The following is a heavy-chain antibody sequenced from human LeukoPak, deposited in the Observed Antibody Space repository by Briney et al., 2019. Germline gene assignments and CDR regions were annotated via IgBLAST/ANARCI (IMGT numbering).Heavy chain of an antibody. D-gene: IGHD3-16*02. V-gene: IGHV4-59*08. J-gene: IGHJ4*02. CDR2: IHDSGST. CDR3: ARLDAAAGRYLPFFY. Sequence: PSETLSLTCTVSGGSISNYYWSWIRQSPEKGLEWSGYIHDSGSTNYNPSLKSRVTISVATSKTKFSLKLSSVTAANTAVYYCARLDAAAGRYLPFFYWGQGTLVTVSS. CDR1: GGSISNYY.